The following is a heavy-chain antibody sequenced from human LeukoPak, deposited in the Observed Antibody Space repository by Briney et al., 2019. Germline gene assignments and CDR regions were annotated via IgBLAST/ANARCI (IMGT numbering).Heavy chain of an antibody. CDR3: ARERPRNWSDP. J-gene: IGHJ5*02. CDR2: IYSGGST. CDR1: GFTFGDYA. Sequence: GGSLRLSCTASGFTFGDYAMSWDRQAPGKGLEWVSVIYSGGSTYYADSVKGRFTISRDNSKNTLYLQMNSLRAEDTAVYYCARERPRNWSDPWGQGTLVTVSS. V-gene: IGHV3-53*01.